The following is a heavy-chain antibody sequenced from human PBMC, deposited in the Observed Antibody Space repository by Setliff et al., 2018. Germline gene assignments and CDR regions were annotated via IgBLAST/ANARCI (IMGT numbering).Heavy chain of an antibody. Sequence: GASVKVSCKAPGGTFSSYGISWVRQAPGQGLEWMGGTIPIFGSTNYAQKFQDRVTIITDESTSTAYMELSSLRTEDTAVYYCAREGVDTRSSTDYRYYMDVWGKGTTVTV. D-gene: IGHD5-18*01. J-gene: IGHJ6*03. CDR1: GGTFSSYG. V-gene: IGHV1-69*05. CDR2: TIPIFGST. CDR3: AREGVDTRSSTDYRYYMDV.